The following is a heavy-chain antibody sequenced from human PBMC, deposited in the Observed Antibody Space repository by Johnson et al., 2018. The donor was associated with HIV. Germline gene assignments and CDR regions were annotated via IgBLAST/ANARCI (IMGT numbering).Heavy chain of an antibody. CDR2: INWNGGST. CDR3: ARGWLGFDAFDI. D-gene: IGHD6-19*01. CDR1: GFTFDDYG. V-gene: IGHV3-20*04. Sequence: EVQLVESGGGVVRPGGSLRLSCVASGFTFDDYGMTWVRQAPGKGLEWVSGINWNGGSTAYADSVKGRFTISRDNAKNSLYLQMNSLGVEDTALYYCARGWLGFDAFDIWGQGTMVTVSS. J-gene: IGHJ3*02.